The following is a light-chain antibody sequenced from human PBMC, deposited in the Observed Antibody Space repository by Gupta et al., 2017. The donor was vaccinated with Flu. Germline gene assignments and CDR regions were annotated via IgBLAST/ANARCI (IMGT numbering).Light chain of an antibody. J-gene: IGKJ2*01. CDR1: QGIRND. Sequence: DIQMTQSPSSLSAAVGDRVTITCRASQGIRNDLGWYRQKPGKAPKRLIYAASSLQSGVPSRFSGSGSGTEFTLTISSLQPEDFATYCLQHNSYPRTFGQGTKLEIK. CDR2: AAS. CDR3: LQHNSYPRT. V-gene: IGKV1-17*01.